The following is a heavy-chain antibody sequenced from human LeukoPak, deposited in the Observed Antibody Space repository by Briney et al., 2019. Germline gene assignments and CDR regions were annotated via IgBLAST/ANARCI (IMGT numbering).Heavy chain of an antibody. J-gene: IGHJ4*02. CDR2: IYSGGST. D-gene: IGHD2-21*02. CDR3: ARGGGDGGWYFDY. CDR1: GFTFSSYA. Sequence: GGSLRLSCAASGFTFSSYAVTWVRQAPGKGLEWVSFIYSGGSTYYADSVKGRFTISRDNSKNTLYLQLSSLRADDTAMYYCARGGGDGGWYFDYWGQGTLVTVSS. V-gene: IGHV3-66*01.